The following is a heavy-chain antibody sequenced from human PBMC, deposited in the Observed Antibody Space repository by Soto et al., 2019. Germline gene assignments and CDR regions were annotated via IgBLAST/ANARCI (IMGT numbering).Heavy chain of an antibody. Sequence: GGSLRLSCAASGFTFSSYAMSWVRQAPGKGLEWVSAISGSGGSTYYADSVKGRFTISRDNSKNTLYLQMNSLRAEDTAVYYCAKDQDDRAVVPRWFDPWGQGTLVTVSS. D-gene: IGHD2-2*01. J-gene: IGHJ5*02. V-gene: IGHV3-23*01. CDR2: ISGSGGST. CDR1: GFTFSSYA. CDR3: AKDQDDRAVVPRWFDP.